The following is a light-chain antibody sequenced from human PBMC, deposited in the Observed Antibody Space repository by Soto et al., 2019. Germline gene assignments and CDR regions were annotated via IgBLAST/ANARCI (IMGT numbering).Light chain of an antibody. CDR2: AAS. Sequence: EIALTQSPDTLSLSPGDRATLSCRASQNVGSSYVAWYQQKPGQAPRLLIFAASRRASGIPDRFSGSGSGTDLTLTIGRLEPEDFAVYYCQQYSSSPLTFGGGTKVEIK. CDR3: QQYSSSPLT. CDR1: QNVGSSY. J-gene: IGKJ4*01. V-gene: IGKV3-20*01.